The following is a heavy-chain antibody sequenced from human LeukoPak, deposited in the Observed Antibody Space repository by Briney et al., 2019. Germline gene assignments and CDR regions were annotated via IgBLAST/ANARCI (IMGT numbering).Heavy chain of an antibody. CDR3: ARWPYSSSYYFDY. D-gene: IGHD6-6*01. CDR2: ISSSSSYI. J-gene: IGHJ4*02. CDR1: GFTFSSYS. V-gene: IGHV3-21*01. Sequence: PGGSLRLSRAASGFTFSSYSMNWVRQAPGKGLEWVSSISSSSSYIYYADSVKGRFTISRDNSKNTLYLQMNSLRAEDTAVYYCARWPYSSSYYFDYWGQGTLVTVSS.